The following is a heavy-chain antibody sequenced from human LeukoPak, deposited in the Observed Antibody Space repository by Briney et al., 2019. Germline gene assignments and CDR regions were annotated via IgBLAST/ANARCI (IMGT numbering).Heavy chain of an antibody. Sequence: SETLSLTCTVSGGFISSNYWSWIRQPPGRGLEWIGYIYYSGSSNYNPSLKSRVTISVDTSKNQFSLKLRSVTAADTAVYFCARLGGDGFDYWGQGTLVAVSS. J-gene: IGHJ4*02. CDR2: IYYSGSS. CDR3: ARLGGDGFDY. V-gene: IGHV4-59*08. D-gene: IGHD4-17*01. CDR1: GGFISSNY.